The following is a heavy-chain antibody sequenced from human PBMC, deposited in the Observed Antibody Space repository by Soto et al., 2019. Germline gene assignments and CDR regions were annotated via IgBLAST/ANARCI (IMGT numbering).Heavy chain of an antibody. CDR3: ARGRHGLDY. D-gene: IGHD6-19*01. CDR2: IYYTGST. CDR1: GGSVSNYY. V-gene: IGHV4-59*02. J-gene: IGHJ4*02. Sequence: QVQLQESGPGLVKPSETLSLTSTVSGGSVSNYYWSWIRQPPGKGLEWIGYIYYTGSTNYNPSLKSRVTISVDTSENQFSLRLRSVTAADTAIYYCARGRHGLDYWGQGTLVTVSS.